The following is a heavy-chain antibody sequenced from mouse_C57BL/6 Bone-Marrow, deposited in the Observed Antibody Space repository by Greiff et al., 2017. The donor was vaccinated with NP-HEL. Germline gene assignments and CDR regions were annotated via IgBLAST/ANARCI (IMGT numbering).Heavy chain of an antibody. Sequence: EVMLVESGGGLVQPGESLKLSCESNEYEFPSHDMSWVRKTPEKRLELVAAINSDGGSTYYPDTMERRFIIARDNTKKTLYLQMSSLRSEDTALYYCASGGSNQKDAMDYWGQGTSVTVSS. V-gene: IGHV5-2*01. J-gene: IGHJ4*01. CDR1: EYEFPSHD. CDR3: ASGGSNQKDAMDY. D-gene: IGHD2-5*01. CDR2: INSDGGST.